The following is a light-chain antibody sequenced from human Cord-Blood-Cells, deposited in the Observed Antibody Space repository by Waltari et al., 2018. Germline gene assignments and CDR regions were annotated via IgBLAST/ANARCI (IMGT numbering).Light chain of an antibody. J-gene: IGKJ2*01. CDR2: GAS. Sequence: EIQLTQSPSSLSASVRDRVTITCRASQSISSYLNCYQQKPGKAPKLLIYGASSLKSGVPSRFSGSRSGTDFTRTISSLQPEDFATDYCRQSYSTALPHPMYTFGQGTKLEIK. CDR1: QSISSY. CDR3: RQSYSTALPHPMYT. V-gene: IGKV1-39*01.